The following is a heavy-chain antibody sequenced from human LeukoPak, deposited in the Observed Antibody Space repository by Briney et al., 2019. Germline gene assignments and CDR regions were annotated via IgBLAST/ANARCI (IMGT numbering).Heavy chain of an antibody. J-gene: IGHJ6*03. CDR2: IYYSGST. D-gene: IGHD2-15*01. CDR1: GCSISSSSNY. V-gene: IGHV4-39*07. CDR3: ASTAAGYCSGGSCYSRYMDV. Sequence: SETLSLTCTVSGCSISSSSNYWGWIRQPPGKGLEWIGSIYYSGSTYYNPSLKSRVTISVDTSKNQFSLKLSSVTAADTAVYYCASTAAGYCSGGSCYSRYMDVWGKGTTVTVSS.